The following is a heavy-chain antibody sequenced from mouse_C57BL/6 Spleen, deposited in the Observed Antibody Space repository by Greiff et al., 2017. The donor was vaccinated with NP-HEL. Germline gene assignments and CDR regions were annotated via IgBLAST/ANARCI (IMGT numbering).Heavy chain of an antibody. CDR3: ASYDYDDGRFAY. V-gene: IGHV14-3*01. J-gene: IGHJ3*01. CDR2: IDPANGNT. Sequence: EVKLQESVAELVRPGASVKLSCTASGFNIKNTYMHWVKQRPEQGLEWIGRIDPANGNTKYAPKFQGKATITADTSSNTAYLQLSSLTSEDTAIYYCASYDYDDGRFAYWGQGTLVTVSA. CDR1: GFNIKNTY. D-gene: IGHD2-4*01.